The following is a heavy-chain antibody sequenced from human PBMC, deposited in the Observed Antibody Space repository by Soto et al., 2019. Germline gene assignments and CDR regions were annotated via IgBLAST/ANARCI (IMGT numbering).Heavy chain of an antibody. J-gene: IGHJ6*02. CDR3: ARDVDYDFWSGHVSDGLDV. CDR1: GGSIDNYY. Sequence: QVQLHESGPGLVKPSETLSLMCVVTGGSIDNYYWTWIRQPAGKGLEWIGRIHTTGRTSYNPSLKNRVTMALDIFKNNFSLNLTSVAAADTAVYYCARDVDYDFWSGHVSDGLDVWGQGTTVTVSS. D-gene: IGHD3-3*01. V-gene: IGHV4-4*07. CDR2: IHTTGRT.